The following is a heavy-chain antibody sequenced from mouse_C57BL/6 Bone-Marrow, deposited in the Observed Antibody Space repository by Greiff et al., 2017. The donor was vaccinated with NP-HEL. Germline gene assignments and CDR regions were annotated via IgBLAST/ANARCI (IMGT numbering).Heavy chain of an antibody. CDR1: GFSLTSYA. CDR2: IWTGGGT. CDR3: ARNYRYYGSSPYYFGY. J-gene: IGHJ2*01. D-gene: IGHD1-1*01. Sequence: VNVVESGPGLVAPSQSLSITCTVSGFSLTSYAISWVRQPPGKGLEWLGVIWTGGGTNYNSALNSKLSISKDNAKRQVFLKMNSLQTDDTARYDCARNYRYYGSSPYYFGYWGQGTTLTVSS. V-gene: IGHV2-9-1*01.